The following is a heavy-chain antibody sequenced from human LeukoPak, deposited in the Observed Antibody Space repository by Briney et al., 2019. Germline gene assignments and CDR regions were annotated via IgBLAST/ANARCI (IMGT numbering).Heavy chain of an antibody. CDR3: ASAGYSSSCATH. CDR2: IYSGGST. CDR1: GFTFGDYA. V-gene: IGHV3-66*01. J-gene: IGHJ4*02. D-gene: IGHD6-13*01. Sequence: GGSLRLSCTASGFTFGDYAMSWVRQAPGKGLEWVSVIYSGGSTYYADSVKGRFTISRDNSKNTLYLQMNSLRAEDTAVYYCASAGYSSSCATHWGQGTLVTVSS.